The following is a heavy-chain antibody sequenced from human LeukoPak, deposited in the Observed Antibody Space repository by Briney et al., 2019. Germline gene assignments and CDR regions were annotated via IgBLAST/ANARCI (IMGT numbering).Heavy chain of an antibody. CDR1: GFTFSSHW. CDR2: INLDGSEK. D-gene: IGHD2-8*01. CDR3: ASSFPYCTDDICAL. Sequence: PGGSLRLSCAASGFTFSSHWMSWVRQAPGKGLEWVANINLDGSEKYYVDSVKGRFTISRDNAANSLHLQMDSLRAEDTGRYYCASSFPYCTDDICALGAQGVLVTVSS. V-gene: IGHV3-7*01. J-gene: IGHJ4*02.